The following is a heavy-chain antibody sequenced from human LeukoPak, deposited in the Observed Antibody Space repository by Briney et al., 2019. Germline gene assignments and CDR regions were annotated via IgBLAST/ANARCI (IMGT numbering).Heavy chain of an antibody. CDR2: IIPIFGTA. CDR1: GGTFSSYA. Sequence: ASVKVSCKASGGTFSSYAISWVRQAPGQGLEWVGRIIPIFGTANYAQKFQGRVTITTDESTSTAYMELSSLRSEDTAVYYCAREYRSTFDYWGQGTLVTVSS. J-gene: IGHJ4*02. CDR3: AREYRSTFDY. V-gene: IGHV1-69*05. D-gene: IGHD5-18*01.